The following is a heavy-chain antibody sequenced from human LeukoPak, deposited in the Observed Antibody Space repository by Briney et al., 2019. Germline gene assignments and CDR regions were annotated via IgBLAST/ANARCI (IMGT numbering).Heavy chain of an antibody. D-gene: IGHD3-22*01. Sequence: ASVKVSCKASGYTFTGYYMHWVRQAPGQGLEWMGWINPNSGGTNYAQKFQGRVTMTRDTSISTAYMELSRLRSDATAVYYCASIVVVNDAFDIWGQGTMVTVSS. CDR2: INPNSGGT. V-gene: IGHV1-2*02. J-gene: IGHJ3*02. CDR1: GYTFTGYY. CDR3: ASIVVVNDAFDI.